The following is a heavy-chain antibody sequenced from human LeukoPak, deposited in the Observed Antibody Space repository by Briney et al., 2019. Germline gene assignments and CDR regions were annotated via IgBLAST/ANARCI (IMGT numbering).Heavy chain of an antibody. J-gene: IGHJ2*01. V-gene: IGHV4-59*08. CDR2: IYYSGTT. Sequence: SETLSLTCTVSGGSISSYYWSWIRQPPGKGLEWIGYIYYSGTTNYNPSLKSRVTISVDTSKNQFSLKLSSVTAADTAVYYCARHLGYFDLWGRGTLVTVSS. CDR3: ARHLGYFDL. CDR1: GGSISSYY.